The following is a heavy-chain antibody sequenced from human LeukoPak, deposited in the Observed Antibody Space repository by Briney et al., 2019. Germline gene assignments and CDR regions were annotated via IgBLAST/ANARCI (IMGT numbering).Heavy chain of an antibody. CDR3: ARGGDSSSSGGNFDY. J-gene: IGHJ4*02. CDR1: GGTFSSYA. CDR2: LIPIFGTA. Sequence: SVKVSCKASGGTFSSYAISWVRQAPGQGLEWMGGLIPIFGTANYAQKFQGRVTITTDESTSTAYMELSSLRSEDTAVYYCARGGDSSSSGGNFDYWGQGTLVTVSS. V-gene: IGHV1-69*05. D-gene: IGHD6-6*01.